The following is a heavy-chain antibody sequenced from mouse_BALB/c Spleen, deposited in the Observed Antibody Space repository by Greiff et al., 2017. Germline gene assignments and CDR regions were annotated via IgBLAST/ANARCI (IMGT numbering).Heavy chain of an antibody. CDR2: INPSTRYT. V-gene: IGHV1-7*01. D-gene: IGHD2-14*01. J-gene: IGHJ4*01. CDR1: GYTFTSYW. CDR3: ARYDVGMDY. Sequence: VQGVESGAELAKPGASVKMSCKASGYTFTSYWMHWVKQRPGQGLEWIGYINPSTRYTEYNQKFKDKATLTADKSSSTAYMQLSSLTSEDSAVYYCARYDVGMDYWGQGTSVTVSS.